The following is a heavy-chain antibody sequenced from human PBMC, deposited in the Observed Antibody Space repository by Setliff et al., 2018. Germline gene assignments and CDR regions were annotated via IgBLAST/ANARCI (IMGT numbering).Heavy chain of an antibody. V-gene: IGHV3-15*01. J-gene: IGHJ5*01. CDR2: IKSSREGATS. CDR1: GITFINAR. D-gene: IGHD3-22*01. CDR3: ATGPRDSRNYLTWLGS. Sequence: GGSLRLSCSVSGITFINARMTWVRQAPGKGPGWVGRIKSSREGATSDYGAPAKGRFTISRDDSKQMIFLQMHNLKTEDTGFYYCATGPRDSRNYLTWLGSWGQGTLVTVSS.